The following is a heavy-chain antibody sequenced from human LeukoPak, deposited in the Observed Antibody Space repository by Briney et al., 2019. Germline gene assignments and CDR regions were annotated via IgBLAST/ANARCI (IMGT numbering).Heavy chain of an antibody. CDR1: GFTFDDYA. J-gene: IGHJ4*02. D-gene: IGHD6-13*01. V-gene: IGHV3-43*02. Sequence: GESLRLSCVASGFTFDDYAMHWVRQAPGKGLEWVSLISGDGGSTYYADSVKGRFTISRDNSKNSLYLQMNSLRTEDTALYYCAKDKTAAAGDNFDYWGQGTLVTVSS. CDR3: AKDKTAAAGDNFDY. CDR2: ISGDGGST.